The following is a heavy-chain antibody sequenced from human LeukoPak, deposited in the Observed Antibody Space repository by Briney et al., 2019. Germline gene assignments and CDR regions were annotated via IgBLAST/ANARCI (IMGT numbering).Heavy chain of an antibody. CDR1: GYTFTGHY. V-gene: IGHV1-2*02. D-gene: IGHD6-13*01. J-gene: IGHJ4*02. CDR2: IDPKSGGT. CDR3: ARWRGYSSGWSGPFDD. Sequence: ASVKVSCKASGYTFTGHYMHWVRQAPGQGLEWMGWIDPKSGGTKYAQRFQGRVTMTRDTSINTGYMELSSLTSDDTAAYYCARWRGYSSGWSGPFDDWGQGSLVTVSS.